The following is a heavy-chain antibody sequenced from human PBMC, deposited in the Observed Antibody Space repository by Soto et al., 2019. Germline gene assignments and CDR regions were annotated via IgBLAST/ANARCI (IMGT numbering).Heavy chain of an antibody. V-gene: IGHV4-31*01. CDR2: IYHIGSP. D-gene: IGHD3-3*01. J-gene: IGHJ4*02. Sequence: TLSLTCTVFGRPVSSGGSYWTWIRQLPGKGLEWIGYIYHIGSPSYNPSLKSPLSMSLDTSKNQFSLNLTSVTAAGRGVYYCARGVDSWSGYLFWGQGTPVTVSS. CDR1: GRPVSSGGSY. CDR3: ARGVDSWSGYLF.